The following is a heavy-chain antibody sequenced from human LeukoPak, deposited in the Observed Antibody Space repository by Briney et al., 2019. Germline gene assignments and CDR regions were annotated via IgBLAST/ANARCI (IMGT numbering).Heavy chain of an antibody. CDR3: ARGCGGDCKIYYYYMDV. Sequence: SETLSLTCAGYGGSFSGYYWSWIRQPPGKGLGWIGEINHSGSTNYNPSLKSRVTISVDTSKNQFSLRLNSVTAADTAVYYCARGCGGDCKIYYYYMDVWGKGTTVTISS. CDR1: GGSFSGYY. CDR2: INHSGST. J-gene: IGHJ6*03. V-gene: IGHV4-34*01. D-gene: IGHD2-21*02.